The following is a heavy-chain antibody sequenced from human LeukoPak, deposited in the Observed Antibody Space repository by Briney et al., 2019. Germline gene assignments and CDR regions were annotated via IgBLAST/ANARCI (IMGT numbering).Heavy chain of an antibody. V-gene: IGHV3-49*03. CDR3: TRETTGSRPSDY. CDR1: GFTFGDYA. Sequence: PGGSLRLSCTASGFTFGDYAMSWFRQAPGKGREWVGFIRSKAYGETTQYAASVKGRFIISRDDSKSIAYLQMNSLKTEDTAVYYCTRETTGSRPSDYWGQGTLVTVSS. CDR2: IRSKAYGETT. D-gene: IGHD3-10*01. J-gene: IGHJ4*02.